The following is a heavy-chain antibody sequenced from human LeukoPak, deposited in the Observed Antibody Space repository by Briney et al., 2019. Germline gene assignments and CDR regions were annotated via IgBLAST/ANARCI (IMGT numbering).Heavy chain of an antibody. CDR1: GYTFTSYA. D-gene: IGHD1-26*01. V-gene: IGHV1-3*01. J-gene: IGHJ5*02. CDR2: INAGNGNT. CDR3: ARGGKGATTLFDP. Sequence: ASVKVSCKASGYTFTSYAMHWVRQAPGQRLEWMGWINAGNGNTKYSQKFQGRVTITTDESTNTAYMELSSLRSEDTAVYYCARGGKGATTLFDPWGQGTLVTVSS.